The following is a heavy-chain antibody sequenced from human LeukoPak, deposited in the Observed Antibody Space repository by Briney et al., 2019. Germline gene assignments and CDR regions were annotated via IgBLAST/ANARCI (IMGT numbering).Heavy chain of an antibody. D-gene: IGHD5/OR15-5a*01. CDR3: ARRGPLYEYFYYNMDV. CDR2: IYYSGST. J-gene: IGHJ6*02. V-gene: IGHV4-59*08. CDR1: GDSISSYY. Sequence: PSETLSLTCTVSGDSISSYYWSWIRQPPGKGLEWIGYIYYSGSTDYNPSLKSRVTISVDTSKNQFSLKLSSVTAADTAVYYCARRGPLYEYFYYNMDVWGQGTTVTVSS.